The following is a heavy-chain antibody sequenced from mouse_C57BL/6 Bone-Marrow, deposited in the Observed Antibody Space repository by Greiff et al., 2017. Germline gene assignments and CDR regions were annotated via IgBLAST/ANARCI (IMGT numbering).Heavy chain of an antibody. Sequence: EVKLMESGAELVRPGASVKLSCTASGFNIKDDYIHWVKQRPEQGLEWIGWIDTEIGDTEYASKFQGKATITSDTSSNTAYLQLSSLTSEDTAVYYCSSFDGNYFDFWGQGTPLTVAS. CDR2: IDTEIGDT. CDR1: GFNIKDDY. V-gene: IGHV14-4*01. CDR3: SSFDGNYFDF. J-gene: IGHJ2*01. D-gene: IGHD2-3*01.